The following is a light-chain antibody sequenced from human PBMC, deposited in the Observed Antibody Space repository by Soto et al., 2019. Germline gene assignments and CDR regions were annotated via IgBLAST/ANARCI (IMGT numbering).Light chain of an antibody. Sequence: QSALTQPPSASGSPGQSVTISCTGTSSDVGDYKVVSWYQQHPGKAPKLLMYEVNRRPSGVPDRFSGSKSGNTASLTVSGLQAEDEAEYYCSSYAGNSNVVFGGGTKLTVL. J-gene: IGLJ2*01. CDR2: EVN. CDR3: SSYAGNSNVV. V-gene: IGLV2-8*01. CDR1: SSDVGDYKV.